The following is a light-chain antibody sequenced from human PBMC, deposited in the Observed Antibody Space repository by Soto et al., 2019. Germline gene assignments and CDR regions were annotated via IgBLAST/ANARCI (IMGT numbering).Light chain of an antibody. CDR3: QQYNHWPPIT. CDR1: QTISSW. CDR2: KAS. J-gene: IGKJ5*01. V-gene: IGKV1-5*03. Sequence: DIQMTQSPSTLSGSVGDRVTITCRASQTISSWLAWYQQKPGKAPKLLIYKASTLKSGVPSRFSGSGSGTEFTLTISTLQSEDFAVYYCQQYNHWPPITFGQGTRLEI.